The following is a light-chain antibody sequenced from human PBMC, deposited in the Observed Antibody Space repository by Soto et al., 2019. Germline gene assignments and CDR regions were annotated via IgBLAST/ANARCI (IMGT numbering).Light chain of an antibody. V-gene: IGKV1-33*01. CDR3: QQYDNLPVT. CDR1: QDISNY. Sequence: DIQMTQSPSSLSASVGDRVTITCQACQDISNYLNWYQQKPGKAPKLLIYDASNLETGVPSRFSGSGSGTDFTFTISSLQPEDIATYYCQQYDNLPVTFGRGPKVEIK. CDR2: DAS. J-gene: IGKJ4*01.